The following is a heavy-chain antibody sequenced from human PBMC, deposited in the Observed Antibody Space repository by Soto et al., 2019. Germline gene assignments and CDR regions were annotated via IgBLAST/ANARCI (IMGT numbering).Heavy chain of an antibody. CDR3: AKEVSLGSTVDLGY. CDR1: GFTFSIFA. CDR2: ISGSGGST. V-gene: IGHV3-23*01. J-gene: IGHJ4*02. D-gene: IGHD7-27*01. Sequence: EVQLLESGGDLVQPGGSLRLSCAASGFTFSIFAMSWVRQSPGKGLEWASTISGSGGSTYYADAVKGRFSISRDNSMGTLYLQMKSLRVEDTAIYYCAKEVSLGSTVDLGYWGQGTLVTVSS.